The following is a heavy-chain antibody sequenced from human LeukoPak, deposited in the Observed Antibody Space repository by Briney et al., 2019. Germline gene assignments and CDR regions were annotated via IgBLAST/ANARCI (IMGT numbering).Heavy chain of an antibody. CDR2: IGGSGGST. J-gene: IGHJ4*02. CDR3: VRGAKCSGGGCDSKEYVYYFDY. D-gene: IGHD6-25*01. Sequence: GGSLRLSCAASGFTFSSYAMSWVRQAPGKGLEWVSAIGGSGGSTYYADSVKGRFTISRDNSKNTLYLQMNSLRSDDTAVYYCVRGAKCSGGGCDSKEYVYYFDYWGQGTLVTVSS. V-gene: IGHV3-23*01. CDR1: GFTFSSYA.